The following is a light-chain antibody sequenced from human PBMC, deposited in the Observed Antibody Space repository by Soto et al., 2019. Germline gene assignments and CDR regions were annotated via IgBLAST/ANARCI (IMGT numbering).Light chain of an antibody. V-gene: IGLV2-14*01. J-gene: IGLJ2*01. CDR1: SSDVGGYNY. Sequence: QSVLTQPASVSGSPGQSITISCTGTSSDVGGYNYVSWYQQHPGKAPKLMIYEVSNRPSGVSNRFSGSKSGNTASLTISGLQAEDEADYYCSSFGSSGTIFGGGTKLTVL. CDR3: SSFGSSGTI. CDR2: EVS.